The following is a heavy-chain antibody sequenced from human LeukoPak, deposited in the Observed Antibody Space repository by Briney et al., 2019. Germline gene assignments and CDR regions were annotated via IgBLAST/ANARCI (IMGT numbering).Heavy chain of an antibody. CDR1: GFSFRSDW. V-gene: IGHV3-74*01. CDR3: ARDSSRDAFDI. J-gene: IGHJ3*02. Sequence: GGSLRLSCAASGFSFRSDWMHWVRQVPGRGLEWIAQITTDGGSTTYADSVKGRFTISRDNSKNTLYPQMNSLRADDTAVYYCARDSSRDAFDIWGQGTMVTASS. CDR2: ITTDGGST.